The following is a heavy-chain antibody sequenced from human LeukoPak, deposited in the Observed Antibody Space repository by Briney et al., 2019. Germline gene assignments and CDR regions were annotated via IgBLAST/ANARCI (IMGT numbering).Heavy chain of an antibody. CDR3: ATKQWLAPPPDS. J-gene: IGHJ4*02. V-gene: IGHV3-74*01. D-gene: IGHD6-19*01. CDR1: GFTFSKYW. CDR2: INTDGTVT. Sequence: GGSLRLSCAASGFTFSKYWMLWVRQAPGKGLESVSRINTDGTVTTYADCVKGRFTVSRDNADNTMFLQMNSVRDEDTAVYYCATKQWLAPPPDSWGQGTPVTVSS.